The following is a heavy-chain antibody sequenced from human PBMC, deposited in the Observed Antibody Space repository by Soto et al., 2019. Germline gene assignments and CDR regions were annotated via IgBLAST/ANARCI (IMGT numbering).Heavy chain of an antibody. CDR3: ARLPAAAGDNDLTFDY. D-gene: IGHD6-13*01. CDR2: IDPSDSYT. Sequence: EVQLVQAGAEVKKPGESLRISCKGSGYSFTSYWISWVRQMPGKGLEWMGRIDPSDSYTNYSPSFQGHVTISADKSISTAYLQWSSLKASDTAMYYCARLPAAAGDNDLTFDYWGQGTLVTVSS. CDR1: GYSFTSYW. V-gene: IGHV5-10-1*01. J-gene: IGHJ4*02.